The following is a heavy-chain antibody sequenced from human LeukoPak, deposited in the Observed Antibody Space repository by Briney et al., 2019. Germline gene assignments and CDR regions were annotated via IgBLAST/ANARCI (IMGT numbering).Heavy chain of an antibody. CDR3: ARGFGRNVFDI. J-gene: IGHJ3*02. Sequence: ASVKVSCKASGYIFTCYYMHWVGQAPGQGLEWMGWIHPNSGGTNYAQNFQGRVTMTRDTSISTAYMEVGRLRSDDTAVYYCARGFGRNVFDIWGQGTMVTVSS. CDR2: IHPNSGGT. CDR1: GYIFTCYY. D-gene: IGHD1-14*01. V-gene: IGHV1-2*02.